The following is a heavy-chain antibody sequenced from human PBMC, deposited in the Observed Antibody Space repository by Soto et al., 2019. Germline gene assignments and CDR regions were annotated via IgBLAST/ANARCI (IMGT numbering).Heavy chain of an antibody. D-gene: IGHD4-17*01. CDR3: AKKKGHYGDYGEFNY. Sequence: GGSLRLSCAASGFTFSSYAMSWVRQAPWKGLEWVSAISGSGGSTYYADSVKGRFTISRDNSKNTLYLQMNSLRAEDTAVYYRAKKKGHYGDYGEFNYWGQGPLVTVSS. J-gene: IGHJ4*02. V-gene: IGHV3-23*01. CDR1: GFTFSSYA. CDR2: ISGSGGST.